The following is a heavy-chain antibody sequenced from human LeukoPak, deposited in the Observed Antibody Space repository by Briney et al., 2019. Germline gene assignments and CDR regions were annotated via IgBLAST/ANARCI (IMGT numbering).Heavy chain of an antibody. Sequence: KSSETLSLTCAVYGGSFSGYYWSWIRQPPGKGLEWIGEIIHSGSTNYNPSLKSRVTISVDTSKNQFSLKLSSVTAADTAVYYCARGWPRRSIAVAGSGDLDYWGQGTLVTVSS. D-gene: IGHD6-19*01. J-gene: IGHJ4*02. V-gene: IGHV4-34*01. CDR2: IIHSGST. CDR1: GGSFSGYY. CDR3: ARGWPRRSIAVAGSGDLDY.